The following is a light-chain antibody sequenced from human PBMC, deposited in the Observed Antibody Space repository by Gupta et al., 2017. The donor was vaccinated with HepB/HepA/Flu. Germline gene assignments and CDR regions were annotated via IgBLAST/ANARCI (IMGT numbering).Light chain of an antibody. J-gene: IGKJ1*01. CDR1: QSISSY. Sequence: DIQMTQSPSSLSASVGDRVTITCRASQSISSYLNWYQQKPGKAPMLLIYAASNLQSGVPSRFSGSGSGTDFTLTISSLQPEDFATYYCQQSDSTPTWTFGQGTKVEIK. CDR2: AAS. CDR3: QQSDSTPTWT. V-gene: IGKV1-39*01.